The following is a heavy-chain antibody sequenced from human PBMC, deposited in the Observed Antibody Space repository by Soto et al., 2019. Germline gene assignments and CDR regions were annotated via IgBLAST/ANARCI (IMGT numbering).Heavy chain of an antibody. CDR2: ISYDGSNK. Sequence: GGSLRLSCAASGFTFSSYGMHWVRQAPGKGLEWVAVISYDGSNKYYADSVKGRFTISRDNSKNTLYLQMNSLRAEDTAVYYCAKDYNLFYGMDAWGQGTTVTVSS. J-gene: IGHJ6*02. D-gene: IGHD3-10*01. CDR3: AKDYNLFYGMDA. CDR1: GFTFSSYG. V-gene: IGHV3-30*18.